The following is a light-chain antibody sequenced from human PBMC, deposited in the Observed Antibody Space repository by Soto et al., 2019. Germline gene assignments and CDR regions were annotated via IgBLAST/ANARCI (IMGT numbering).Light chain of an antibody. CDR1: SSDIGSNNY. J-gene: IGLJ3*02. V-gene: IGLV2-14*01. CDR2: EVS. CDR3: SSYTTTPRL. Sequence: QSVLTQPASVSGSPGQSITISCTGTSSDIGSNNYVSWYQQHPGKAPKLMIYEVSNRPSGVSNHFSGSKSGNTASLTISGLQPEDEAVYSCSSYTTTPRLFGGGTKLTVL.